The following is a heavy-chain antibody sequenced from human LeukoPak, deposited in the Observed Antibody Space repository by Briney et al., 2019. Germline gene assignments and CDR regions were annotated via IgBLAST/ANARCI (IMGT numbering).Heavy chain of an antibody. Sequence: PGGSLRLSCEASGFTFSSYGMSWVRQAPGKVLEWVSAISHSGTTYYADSVKGRFTISRDNSKNTLYLQMSSLRADDTAIYYCAKEGYHPGTTFDYWGQGTLVTVSS. V-gene: IGHV3-23*01. D-gene: IGHD1-1*01. CDR3: AKEGYHPGTTFDY. J-gene: IGHJ4*02. CDR2: ISHSGTT. CDR1: GFTFSSYG.